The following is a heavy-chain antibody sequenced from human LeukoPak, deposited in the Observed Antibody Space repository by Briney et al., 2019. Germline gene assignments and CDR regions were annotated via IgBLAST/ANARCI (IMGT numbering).Heavy chain of an antibody. CDR3: ARGQGVRQQLSFDY. J-gene: IGHJ4*02. CDR1: GGSISSNNW. V-gene: IGHV4-4*02. D-gene: IGHD6-13*01. Sequence: SETLSLTCAVSGGSISSNNWWIWVRQSPEKGLEWIGEIYHDGSTNYNPSLKSRVTISMDKSKNQLSLKLNFVTAADTAVYYCARGQGVRQQLSFDYWGQGTLVTVSS. CDR2: IYHDGST.